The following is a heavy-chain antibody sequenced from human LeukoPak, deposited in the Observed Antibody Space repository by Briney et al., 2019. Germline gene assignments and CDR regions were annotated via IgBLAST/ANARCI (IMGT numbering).Heavy chain of an antibody. D-gene: IGHD2-2*01. CDR2: ISGSGAST. J-gene: IGHJ4*02. CDR3: AKQRSEVPVAAANY. CDR1: GFTFSSYA. Sequence: GGSLRLSCATSGFTFSSYAMSWVRQAPGKGLEWVSGISGSGASTYYEDSVKGRFTISRDNSKNTLYLQMSSLRVEDTAVYYCAKQRSEVPVAAANYWGQGSLVTVSS. V-gene: IGHV3-23*01.